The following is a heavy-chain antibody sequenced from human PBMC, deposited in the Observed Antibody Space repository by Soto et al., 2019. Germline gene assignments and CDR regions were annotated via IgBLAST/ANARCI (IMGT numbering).Heavy chain of an antibody. CDR3: ARGVVVTCTYYYYCYYMDV. J-gene: IGHJ6*03. CDR2: MNPNSGNT. D-gene: IGHD2-2*01. V-gene: IGHV1-8*01. Sequence: GASVKVSCKASGYTFTSYDINWVRQATGQGLEWMGWMNPNSGNTGYAQKFQGRVTMTRNTSISTAYMELSSLRSEDTAVYYCARGVVVTCTYYYYCYYMDVWGKGTTVTVSS. CDR1: GYTFTSYD.